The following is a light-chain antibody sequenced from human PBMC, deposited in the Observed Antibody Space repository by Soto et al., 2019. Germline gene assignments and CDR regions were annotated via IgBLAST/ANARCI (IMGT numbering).Light chain of an antibody. V-gene: IGLV2-23*01. CDR1: SSDVGSYNL. CDR3: CSYAGSSTWV. CDR2: EGS. Sequence: QSALTQPPSVSGSPGQSITISCTGTSSDVGSYNLVSWYQQHPGKAPKLMIYEGSKRPSGVSNRFSGSKSGNTASLTVSGLQDEDEADYYCCSYAGSSTWVFGGGTMLTVL. J-gene: IGLJ3*02.